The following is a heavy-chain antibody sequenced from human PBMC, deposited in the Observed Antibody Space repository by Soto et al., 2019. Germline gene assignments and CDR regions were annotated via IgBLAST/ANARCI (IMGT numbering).Heavy chain of an antibody. Sequence: EVQLLESGGGLVQPGGSLRLSCAASGFTFSSYAMGWVRQATGKGLEWVSSRGSGGTIYQPDSVKGRFAISRANSKSTLYLQMASLSAEDTAVYYCVKFRGPHYTYYHMDVWGKGTTVIVSS. CDR3: VKFRGPHYTYYHMDV. CDR1: GFTFSSYA. J-gene: IGHJ6*03. CDR2: SRGSGGTI. V-gene: IGHV3-23*01. D-gene: IGHD3-10*01.